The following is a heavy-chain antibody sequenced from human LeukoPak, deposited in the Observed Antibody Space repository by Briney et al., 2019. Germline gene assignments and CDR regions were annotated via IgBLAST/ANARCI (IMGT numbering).Heavy chain of an antibody. V-gene: IGHV3-21*01. J-gene: IGHJ4*02. CDR3: ARDFGAHSYGSDY. D-gene: IGHD5-18*01. CDR1: GFTFSSYS. CDR2: ISSSSSYI. Sequence: GGSLRLSCAASGFTFSSYSMNWVRQAPGKGLEWVSSISSSSSYIYYADSVKGRFTISRDNAKNSLYLQMNSLRAEDTAVYYCARDFGAHSYGSDYWGQGTPVTVSS.